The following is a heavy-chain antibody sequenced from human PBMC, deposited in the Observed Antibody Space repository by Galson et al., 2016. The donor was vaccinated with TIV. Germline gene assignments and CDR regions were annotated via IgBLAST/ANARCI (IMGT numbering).Heavy chain of an antibody. Sequence: SLRLSCAPSGFTIGTYAMSWVRQAPGKGLAWVSAISASGSHTFYAGSVKGRFTISRDNSRNTLYLQMNGPRPEDTAVYYCAKEVSTVPYGIDLWGQGTTVTVSS. CDR3: AKEVSTVPYGIDL. V-gene: IGHV3-23*01. D-gene: IGHD5/OR15-5a*01. CDR2: ISASGSHT. J-gene: IGHJ6*02. CDR1: GFTIGTYA.